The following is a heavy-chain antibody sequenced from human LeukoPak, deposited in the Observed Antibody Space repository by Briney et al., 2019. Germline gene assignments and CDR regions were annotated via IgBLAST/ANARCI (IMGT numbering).Heavy chain of an antibody. V-gene: IGHV3-53*01. CDR1: GFTVSSNY. CDR2: IYSGGST. CDR3: ARDISPYYYGSGRNLFDY. D-gene: IGHD3-10*01. J-gene: IGHJ4*02. Sequence: GALRLSCAASGFTVSSNYMSWVRQAPGKGLEWVSVIYSGGSTYYADSVKGRFTISRDNSKNTLYLQMNSLRAEDTAVYYCARDISPYYYGSGRNLFDYWGQGTLVTVSS.